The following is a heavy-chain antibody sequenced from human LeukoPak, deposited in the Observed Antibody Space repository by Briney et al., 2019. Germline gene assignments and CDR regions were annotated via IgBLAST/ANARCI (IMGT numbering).Heavy chain of an antibody. CDR3: ARGSIAVAAARLGFQH. CDR2: INHSGST. V-gene: IGHV4-34*01. D-gene: IGHD6-19*01. J-gene: IGHJ1*01. CDR1: GGSFSGYY. Sequence: SETLSLTCAVYGGSFSGYYWSWIRQPPGKGLEWIGEINHSGSTNYNPSLKGRVTISVDTSKNQFSLKLSSVTAADTAVYYCARGSIAVAAARLGFQHWGQGTLVTVSS.